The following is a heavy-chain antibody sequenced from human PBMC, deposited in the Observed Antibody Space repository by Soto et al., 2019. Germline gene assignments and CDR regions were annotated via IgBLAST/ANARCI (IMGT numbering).Heavy chain of an antibody. CDR1: GFTFSTYS. CDR3: ARDFSGDYSFDY. V-gene: IGHV3-48*02. D-gene: IGHD4-17*01. CDR2: ITSSSTI. Sequence: EVQLVESGGGLVQPGGSLRLSCAASGFTFSTYSMNWVRQAPGKGLEWISHITSSSTIYYADSVKGRFTISRDNAKNSLYLQMNSLRDEDTAVYYCARDFSGDYSFDYWGQGTLVTVSS. J-gene: IGHJ4*02.